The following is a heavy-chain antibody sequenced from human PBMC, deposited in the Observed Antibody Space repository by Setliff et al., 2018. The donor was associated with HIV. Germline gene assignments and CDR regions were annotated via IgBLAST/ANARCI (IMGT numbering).Heavy chain of an antibody. CDR3: ARDLYTYSGYGTNY. CDR1: GYTFTGYY. J-gene: IGHJ4*02. Sequence: GASVKVSCKASGYTFTGYYMHWVRQAPGQGLEWMGWINPNSGGTDYAQKFQGRVAVTSDTSISTVYMELRRLELDDTAVYYCARDLYTYSGYGTNYWGQGTLVTVSS. D-gene: IGHD5-12*01. CDR2: INPNSGGT. V-gene: IGHV1-2*02.